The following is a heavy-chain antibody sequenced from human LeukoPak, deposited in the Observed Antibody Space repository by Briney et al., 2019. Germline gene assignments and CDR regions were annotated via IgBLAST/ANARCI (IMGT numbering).Heavy chain of an antibody. CDR2: ISSSSSTI. J-gene: IGHJ4*02. CDR3: ARDFSF. CDR1: GFTFSSYS. V-gene: IGHV3-48*04. Sequence: PGGSLRLSCAASGFTFSSYSMNWVRQAPGKGLEWVSYISSSSSTIYYADSVKGRFTISRDNAKNSLYLQMNSLRGEDTAVYYCARDFSFWGQGTLVTVSS.